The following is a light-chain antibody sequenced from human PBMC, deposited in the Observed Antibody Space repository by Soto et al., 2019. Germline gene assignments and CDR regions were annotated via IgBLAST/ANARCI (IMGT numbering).Light chain of an antibody. CDR2: GAS. CDR1: QSVSSSY. J-gene: IGKJ1*01. CDR3: QQYGSSPTWT. V-gene: IGKV3-20*01. Sequence: EIVLTQSPGTLSLSPGKRATLSFRASQSVSSSYLAWYQQKPRQPTRLLIYGASSRANGIPDRFSGSVSGTDFTLTLRRLEPEDFSLYYCQQYGSSPTWTFGQGTKV.